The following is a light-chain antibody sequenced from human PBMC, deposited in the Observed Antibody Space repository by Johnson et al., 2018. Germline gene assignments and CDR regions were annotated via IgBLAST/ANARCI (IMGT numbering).Light chain of an antibody. Sequence: QSVLTQPPSVSAAPGQKVTISCSGSSSNIGNNYVSWYQQLPGTAPKLLIYENNKRPSGIPDRFSGSKSGTSATLGINGLQTGDEADYYCGTWDSSLSVVYVFGTGTKVTGL. CDR2: ENN. CDR1: SSNIGNNY. V-gene: IGLV1-51*02. J-gene: IGLJ1*01. CDR3: GTWDSSLSVVYV.